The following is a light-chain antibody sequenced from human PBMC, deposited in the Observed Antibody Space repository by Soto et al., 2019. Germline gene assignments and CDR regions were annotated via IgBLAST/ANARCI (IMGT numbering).Light chain of an antibody. CDR1: SSDIGGYNS. J-gene: IGLJ1*01. Sequence: QSALTQSPSASGSPGQSVTISCTGTSSDIGGYNSVSWYQQHPGKAPKVMIYDVTKRPSGVPDRFSGSKSGNTASLTVSALQAEDEADYYCSSYTERTHLVFGTGTKLTVL. CDR3: SSYTERTHLV. V-gene: IGLV2-8*01. CDR2: DVT.